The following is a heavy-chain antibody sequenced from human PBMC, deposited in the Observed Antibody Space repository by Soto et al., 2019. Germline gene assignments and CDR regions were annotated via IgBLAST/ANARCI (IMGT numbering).Heavy chain of an antibody. CDR3: ARGNCISTSCYWSDP. D-gene: IGHD2-2*01. CDR2: IIPIFGTA. J-gene: IGHJ5*02. Sequence: GASVKVSCKTSGYTYTEYPIHWVRQAPGQGLEWMGGIIPIFGTANYAQKFQGRVTITADESTSTAYMELSSLRSEDTAVYYCARGNCISTSCYWSDPWGQGTLVTVSS. CDR1: GYTYTEYP. V-gene: IGHV1-69*13.